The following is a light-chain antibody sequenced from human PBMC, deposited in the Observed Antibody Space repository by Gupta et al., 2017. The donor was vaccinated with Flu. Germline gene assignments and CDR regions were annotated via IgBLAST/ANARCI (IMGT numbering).Light chain of an antibody. CDR1: ESIGTS. J-gene: IGKJ3*01. Sequence: SPSSLSASVGDRVTITCRAGESIGTSLNWYQQQPGKVPKLLIYDANNLKTGVPSRFSGSGSGAEFTLVISGLQTEDLATYYCQQSFNAPTFGPGTKVEIK. CDR3: QQSFNAPT. CDR2: DAN. V-gene: IGKV1-39*01.